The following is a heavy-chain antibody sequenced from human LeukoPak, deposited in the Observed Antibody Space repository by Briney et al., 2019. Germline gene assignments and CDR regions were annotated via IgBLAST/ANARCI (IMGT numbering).Heavy chain of an antibody. CDR3: ARYSGYFELRNATFDY. J-gene: IGHJ4*02. D-gene: IGHD5-18*01. CDR1: GGSFSGYY. V-gene: IGHV4-34*01. CDR2: INHSGST. Sequence: SETLSLTCAVYGGSFSGYYWNWIRRPPGKGVEWIGEINHSGSTNYNPSLKSRVTISVDTSKNQFSLKLSSVTAADTAVYYCARYSGYFELRNATFDYWGQGTLVTVSS.